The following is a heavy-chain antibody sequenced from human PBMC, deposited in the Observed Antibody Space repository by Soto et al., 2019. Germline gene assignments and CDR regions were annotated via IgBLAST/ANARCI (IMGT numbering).Heavy chain of an antibody. Sequence: QVQLVQSGAEVMKPGSSVKVSCKASGGTFSSYAISWVRQAPGQGLEWMGGIIPIFGTANYAQKFQGRVTITADKSTSTAYMELSSLRSEDTAVYYCARDSPYGIVATIRGGFYYYGMDVWGQGTTVTVSS. CDR2: IIPIFGTA. CDR3: ARDSPYGIVATIRGGFYYYGMDV. V-gene: IGHV1-69*06. CDR1: GGTFSSYA. J-gene: IGHJ6*02. D-gene: IGHD5-12*01.